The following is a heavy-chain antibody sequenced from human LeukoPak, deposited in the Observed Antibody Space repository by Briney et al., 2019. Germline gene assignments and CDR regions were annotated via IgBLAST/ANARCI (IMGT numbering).Heavy chain of an antibody. Sequence: ASVKVSCKPSGYSFTPYWIHWVRQAPGQGLEWLGWINPNSGGTNYVQKFQGRVTMTRDTSISTAYLELSRLRSDDTAVYYCGLTLTYSDGMDVWGQGTTVTVSS. J-gene: IGHJ6*02. CDR3: GLTLTYSDGMDV. V-gene: IGHV1-2*02. D-gene: IGHD4-17*01. CDR1: GYSFTPYW. CDR2: INPNSGGT.